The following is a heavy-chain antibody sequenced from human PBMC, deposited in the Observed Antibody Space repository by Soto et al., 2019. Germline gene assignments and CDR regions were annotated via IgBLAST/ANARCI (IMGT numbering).Heavy chain of an antibody. Sequence: QAQLVQSGAEVKKPGASVTISCKASGYSFTSKSLIWVRQAPGHGLEWLGWISPYNGRTEYADHVQGRVTMTRDTXXXXXXXXXXXXXXXXXXXXXXXXXRXGGNCCDAFDIWGQGTMVTVSS. CDR2: ISPYNGRT. CDR1: GYSFTSKS. J-gene: IGHJ3*02. V-gene: IGHV1-18*01. D-gene: IGHD2-21*01. CDR3: XXXRXGGNCCDAFDI.